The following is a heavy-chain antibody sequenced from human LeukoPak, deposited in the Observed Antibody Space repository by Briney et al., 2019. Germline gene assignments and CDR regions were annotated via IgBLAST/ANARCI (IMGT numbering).Heavy chain of an antibody. D-gene: IGHD2-15*01. CDR1: GGTFSSYA. CDR2: IIPIFGIA. Sequence: GASVKVSCKASGGTFSSYAISWVRQAPGQGLEWMGRIIPIFGIANYAQKFQGRVTITADESTSTAYMELSSLRSEDTAVYYCANYPALDCSGGSCYYFDYWGQGTLVTVSS. J-gene: IGHJ4*02. V-gene: IGHV1-69*13. CDR3: ANYPALDCSGGSCYYFDY.